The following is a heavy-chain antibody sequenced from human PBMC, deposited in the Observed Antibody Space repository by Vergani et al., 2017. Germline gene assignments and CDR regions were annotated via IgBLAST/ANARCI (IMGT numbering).Heavy chain of an antibody. J-gene: IGHJ4*02. CDR3: ARGDYGILTGYRY. D-gene: IGHD3-9*01. CDR2: INPSGGHT. CDR1: GYTFSNYY. Sequence: QVQVVPSGAEVKKSGASVKVSCKTSGYTFSNYYMHWVRQAPGQGLEWMGIINPSGGHTNYVQKFQGRVTMTRDTSKSTVYMELSSLRSEDTAIYYCARGDYGILTGYRYWGQGTLVTVSA. V-gene: IGHV1-46*03.